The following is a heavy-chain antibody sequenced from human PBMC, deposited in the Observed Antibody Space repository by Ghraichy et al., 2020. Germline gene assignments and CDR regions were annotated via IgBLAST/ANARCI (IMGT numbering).Heavy chain of an antibody. Sequence: GGSLRLSCAASGFIFSSYAMSWVRQAPGKGLEWVSAISGSGGSTYYADSVKGRFTISRDNSKNTLYLQMNSLRAEDTAVYYCAKDPPIVVVPAAILLPDFWGQGTLVTVSS. D-gene: IGHD2-2*02. CDR2: ISGSGGST. J-gene: IGHJ4*02. CDR3: AKDPPIVVVPAAILLPDF. CDR1: GFIFSSYA. V-gene: IGHV3-23*01.